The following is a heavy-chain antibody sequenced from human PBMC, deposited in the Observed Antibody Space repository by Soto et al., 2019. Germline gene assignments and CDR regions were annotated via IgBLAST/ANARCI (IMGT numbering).Heavy chain of an antibody. V-gene: IGHV3-23*01. CDR2: ISASGAYT. J-gene: IGHJ4*02. CDR1: GFTFNNYA. D-gene: IGHD6-6*01. Sequence: PGGSLRLSCAASGFTFNNYAVSWARQTPGKGLEWVATISASGAYTFYADSVKGRFTISRDNSQNTLFLHMRSLRAGDTATYYCAKEVIAARPYYFDHWGQGTLVTVS. CDR3: AKEVIAARPYYFDH.